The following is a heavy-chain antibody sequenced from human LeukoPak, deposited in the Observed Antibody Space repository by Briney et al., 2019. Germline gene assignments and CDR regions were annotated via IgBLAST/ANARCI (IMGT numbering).Heavy chain of an antibody. CDR1: GYSISTNYS. D-gene: IGHD3-16*02. CDR3: ARQGISYDYIWGSYQGSDY. V-gene: IGHV4-38-2*02. J-gene: IGHJ4*02. CDR2: IYYSGST. Sequence: PSETLSLTCTVSGYSISTNYSWGWIRQPPGKGLEWIGSIYYSGSTYYNPSLKSRVTISVDTSKNHFSLNLSSVTAADTALYYCARQGISYDYIWGSYQGSDYWGQGTQVTVSS.